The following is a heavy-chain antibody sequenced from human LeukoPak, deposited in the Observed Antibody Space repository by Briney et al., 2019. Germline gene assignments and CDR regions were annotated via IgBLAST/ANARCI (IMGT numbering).Heavy chain of an antibody. V-gene: IGHV1-69*06. CDR3: ARGIGYCSSTSCYAWEFDY. CDR1: GGTFSSYA. Sequence: SVKVSCKASGGTFSSYAISWVRQAPGQGLEWMGGIIPIFGTANYAQKFQGRVTITADKSTSTAYMELSSLRSEDTAVYYCARGIGYCSSTSCYAWEFDYWGQGTLVTVSS. CDR2: IIPIFGTA. J-gene: IGHJ4*02. D-gene: IGHD2-2*01.